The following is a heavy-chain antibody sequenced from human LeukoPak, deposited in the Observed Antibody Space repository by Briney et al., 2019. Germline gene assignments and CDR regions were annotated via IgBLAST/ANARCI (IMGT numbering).Heavy chain of an antibody. CDR2: ISSDGKSK. J-gene: IGHJ6*02. V-gene: IGHV3-30*14. CDR1: GFTFSTYA. CDR3: ARGVSGSYYYYYYGMDV. Sequence: PGRSLRLSCAASGFTFSTYAFHWVRQAPGTGLEWVAVISSDGKSKIYADSVKGRFTISRDNSKNTLYLQMNSLRAEDTAVYYCARGVSGSYYYYYYGMDVWGQGTTVTVSS. D-gene: IGHD3-10*01.